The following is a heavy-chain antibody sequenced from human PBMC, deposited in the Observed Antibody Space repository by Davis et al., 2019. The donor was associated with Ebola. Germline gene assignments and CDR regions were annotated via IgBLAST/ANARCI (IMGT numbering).Heavy chain of an antibody. V-gene: IGHV1-8*01. D-gene: IGHD4-23*01. CDR3: ARVTWSYGGKNSGFDY. J-gene: IGHJ4*02. Sequence: ASVKVSCKASGYTFTSYDINWVRQATGQGLEWMGWMNPNSGNTGYAQKFQGRVTMTRNTSISTAYMELSSLRSEDTAVYYCARVTWSYGGKNSGFDYWGQGTLVTVSS. CDR2: MNPNSGNT. CDR1: GYTFTSYD.